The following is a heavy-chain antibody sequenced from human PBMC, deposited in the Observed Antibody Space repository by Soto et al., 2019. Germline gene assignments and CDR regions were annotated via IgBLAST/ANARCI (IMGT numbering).Heavy chain of an antibody. CDR3: AREGPHLRAVPSSTEYFQH. Sequence: QVQLVQSGAEVKKPGASVKVSCKDSGYTFTSYGISWVRQAPGQGLEWMGWISAYNGNTNYAQKVQGRVTMTTDTSTSTAYMELRSLRSDDTAVYYCAREGPHLRAVPSSTEYFQHWGQGTLVTVSS. D-gene: IGHD6-19*01. J-gene: IGHJ1*01. CDR2: ISAYNGNT. CDR1: GYTFTSYG. V-gene: IGHV1-18*01.